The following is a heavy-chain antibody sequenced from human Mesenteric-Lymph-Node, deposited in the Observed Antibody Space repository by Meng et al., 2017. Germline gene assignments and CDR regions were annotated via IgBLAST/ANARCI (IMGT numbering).Heavy chain of an antibody. J-gene: IGHJ6*02. D-gene: IGHD1-26*01. CDR2: INQDESAK. CDR1: GFTFSNYQ. CDR3: ARFTPPRIVGATYQYYYYGMDV. V-gene: IGHV3-7*01. Sequence: GESLKISCAASGFTFSNYQMSWVRQAPGKGLEWVAKINQDESAKYYVDSVKGRFTISRDNSKNTLYLQMNSLRAEDTAVYYCARFTPPRIVGATYQYYYYGMDVWGQGTTVTVSS.